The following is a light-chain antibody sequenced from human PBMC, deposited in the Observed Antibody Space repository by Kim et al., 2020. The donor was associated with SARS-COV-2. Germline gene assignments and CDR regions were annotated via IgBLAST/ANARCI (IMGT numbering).Light chain of an antibody. CDR2: DDN. CDR1: SSDVGGYNY. Sequence: QSALTQPASASGTPGQSITISCTGTSSDVGGYNYVSWYQHHPGKAPKLMIYDDNHRPSGVSNRFSGSKSGNTASLTISGLQAEDEADYYCSSYTSSSTLVVFGGGTKVTVL. CDR3: SSYTSSSTLVV. V-gene: IGLV2-14*03. J-gene: IGLJ2*01.